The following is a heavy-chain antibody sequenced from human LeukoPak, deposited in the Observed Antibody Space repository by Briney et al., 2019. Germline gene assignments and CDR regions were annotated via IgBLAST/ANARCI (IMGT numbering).Heavy chain of an antibody. V-gene: IGHV3-21*01. CDR3: AKEYVDIVATGLDY. D-gene: IGHD5-12*01. CDR2: ISSTGNYI. CDR1: GFTFSSSG. Sequence: GGSLRLSCAASGFTFSSSGMNWVRQAPGKGLEWVSSISSTGNYIYYTESMKGRFTISRDNSKNTLYLQMNSLRAEDTAVYYCAKEYVDIVATGLDYWGQGTLVTVSS. J-gene: IGHJ4*02.